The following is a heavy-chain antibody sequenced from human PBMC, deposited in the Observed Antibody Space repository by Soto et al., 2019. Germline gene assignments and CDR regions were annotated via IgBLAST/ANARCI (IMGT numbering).Heavy chain of an antibody. CDR1: GGSISSSSYY. D-gene: IGHD3-10*01. Sequence: SETLSLTCTVSGGSISSSSYYWGWIRQPPGKGLEWIGSIYYSGSTYYNPSLKSRVTISVDTSKNQFSLKLSSVTAADTAVYYCALSNYFYGSGSYLFFDYWGQGTLVTVSS. CDR2: IYYSGST. V-gene: IGHV4-39*01. J-gene: IGHJ4*02. CDR3: ALSNYFYGSGSYLFFDY.